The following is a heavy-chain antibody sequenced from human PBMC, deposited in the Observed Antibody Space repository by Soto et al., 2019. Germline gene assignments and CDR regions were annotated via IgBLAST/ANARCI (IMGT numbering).Heavy chain of an antibody. Sequence: QVQLVQSGAEVKKPGSSVRVSCKASGGTFSSYAISWVRQAPGQGLEWRGGIIPNFGTESYAEKFQGRVTITADEATHTAYMELSSLRSAATAVYYCAEDRITSSKYYYGMDVWSQWTTVTVAS. CDR1: GGTFSSYA. CDR3: AEDRITSSKYYYGMDV. V-gene: IGHV1-69*01. D-gene: IGHD1-20*01. J-gene: IGHJ6*02. CDR2: IIPNFGTE.